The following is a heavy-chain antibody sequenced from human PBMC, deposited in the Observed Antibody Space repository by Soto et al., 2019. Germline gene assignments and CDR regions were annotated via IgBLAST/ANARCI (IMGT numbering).Heavy chain of an antibody. CDR3: ARGGSYCGGDCYSELDY. CDR2: IIPIFGTA. CDR1: GGTFSSYA. V-gene: IGHV1-69*12. D-gene: IGHD2-21*02. Sequence: QVQLVQSGAEVKKPGSSVKVSCKASGGTFSSYAISWVRQAPGQGLEWMGGIIPIFGTANYAQKFQGRVTITADESTSKAYMELSSLRSEDTAVYYCARGGSYCGGDCYSELDYWGQGTLVTVSS. J-gene: IGHJ4*02.